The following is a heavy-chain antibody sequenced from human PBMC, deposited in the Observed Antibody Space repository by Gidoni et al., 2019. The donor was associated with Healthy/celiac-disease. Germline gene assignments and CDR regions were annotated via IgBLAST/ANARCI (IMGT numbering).Heavy chain of an antibody. D-gene: IGHD2-21*02. V-gene: IGHV3-21*01. CDR3: ARVEAYCGGDCYLSGKSDY. CDR1: GFTFSSYS. CDR2: ISSSSSYI. Sequence: EVQLVESGGGLVKPGGSLRLSCAASGFTFSSYSVNWVRQAPGKGLGWVSSISSSSSYIYYADSVKGRFTISRDNAKNSLYLQMNSLRAEDTAVYYCARVEAYCGGDCYLSGKSDYWGQGTLVTVSS. J-gene: IGHJ4*02.